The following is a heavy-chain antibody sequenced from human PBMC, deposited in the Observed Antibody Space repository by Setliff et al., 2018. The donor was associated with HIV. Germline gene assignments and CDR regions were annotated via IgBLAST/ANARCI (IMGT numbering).Heavy chain of an antibody. D-gene: IGHD2-15*01. CDR3: ARGRMWY. Sequence: GGSLRLSCAASGFTFSSYAMHWVRQAPGKGLEWVAVMSYDGNNKYYADSVKGRFTISRDNSKNTLFLQMNSLRPEDTAVYYCARGRMWYWGQGTLVTVSS. CDR2: MSYDGNNK. J-gene: IGHJ4*02. CDR1: GFTFSSYA. V-gene: IGHV3-30*01.